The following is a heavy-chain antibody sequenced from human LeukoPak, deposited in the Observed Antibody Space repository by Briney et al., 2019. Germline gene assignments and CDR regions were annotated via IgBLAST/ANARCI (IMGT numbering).Heavy chain of an antibody. V-gene: IGHV4-4*02. D-gene: IGHD2-21*02. CDR2: IYHSGNT. CDR1: GDSISSSNW. Sequence: SGTLSLTCAVSGDSISSSNWWSWVRQPPGKGLEWIGEIYHSGNTNYNPSLKSRVTISVDKSKNQFSLKLSSVTAADTAVYYCARGGLDIVVVTAICYYYYYMDVWGKGTTVTVSS. J-gene: IGHJ6*03. CDR3: ARGGLDIVVVTAICYYYYYMDV.